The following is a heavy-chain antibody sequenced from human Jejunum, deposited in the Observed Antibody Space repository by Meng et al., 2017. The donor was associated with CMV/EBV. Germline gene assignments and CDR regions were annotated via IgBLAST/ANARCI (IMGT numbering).Heavy chain of an antibody. J-gene: IGHJ6*02. CDR2: IFHTGST. Sequence: TASGFSFSNYSWSWIRQPPGGGLEWVCFIFHTGSTSYNPSLESRVTMSVDTSKTLFSLTVTSVTAADTAIYYCARTDYYSYSGMDVWGQGTPVTVSS. CDR3: ARTDYYSYSGMDV. CDR1: GFSFSNYS. V-gene: IGHV4-59*01.